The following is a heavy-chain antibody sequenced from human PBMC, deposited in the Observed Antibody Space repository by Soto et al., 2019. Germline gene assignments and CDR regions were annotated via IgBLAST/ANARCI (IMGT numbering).Heavy chain of an antibody. V-gene: IGHV3-21*01. CDR2: ISSSSSYI. CDR3: ARAAPGSSFWSGLPYDY. CDR1: GFTFSSYS. J-gene: IGHJ4*02. Sequence: NPGGSLRLSCAASGFTFSSYSMNWVRQAPGKGLEWVSSISSSSSYIYYADSVKGRFTISRDNAKNSLYLQMNSLRAEDTAVYYCARAAPGSSFWSGLPYDYWGQGTLVTVSS. D-gene: IGHD3-3*01.